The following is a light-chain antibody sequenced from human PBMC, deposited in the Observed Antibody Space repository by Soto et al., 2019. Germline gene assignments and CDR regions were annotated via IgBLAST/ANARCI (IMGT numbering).Light chain of an antibody. CDR3: QQSETYPLT. CDR2: DAS. CDR1: QTISTW. J-gene: IGKJ5*01. Sequence: DSQMTQSHSTLSASVGDRVSVTCRAGQTISTWLAWYQHKPGKAPNLLIYDASTLMSGVPSRFSGSGSGTEFTLTISSLQLGDFATYYCQQSETYPLTFGQGTRLEI. V-gene: IGKV1-5*01.